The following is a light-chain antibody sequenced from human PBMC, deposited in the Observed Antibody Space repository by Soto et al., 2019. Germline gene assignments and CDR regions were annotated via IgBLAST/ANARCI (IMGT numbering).Light chain of an antibody. Sequence: DIVMTQSPDSLAVSLGERATINCKSSQSVLHSPNNKNYLAWFQQKPGQPPKLLNYWASTRQSGVPDRFSGGGSGTDFTLTISSLQAEDVAVYYCQKYYSYPPWTFGQGTKVEI. CDR2: WAS. V-gene: IGKV4-1*01. CDR3: QKYYSYPPWT. J-gene: IGKJ1*01. CDR1: QSVLHSPNNKNY.